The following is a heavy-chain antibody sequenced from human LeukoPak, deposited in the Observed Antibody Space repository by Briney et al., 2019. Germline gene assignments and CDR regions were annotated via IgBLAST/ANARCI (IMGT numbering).Heavy chain of an antibody. CDR1: GGSFSGYY. CDR2: INHSGST. V-gene: IGHV4-34*01. Sequence: PSETLSLTCAVYGGSFSGYYWSWIRQPPGKGLEWIGEINHSGSTNYNPSLKSRFTISVDTSKNQFSLKLSSVTAADTAVYYCARGVFKSDILTGYYRRPFDYWGQGTLVTVSS. D-gene: IGHD3-9*01. J-gene: IGHJ4*02. CDR3: ARGVFKSDILTGYYRRPFDY.